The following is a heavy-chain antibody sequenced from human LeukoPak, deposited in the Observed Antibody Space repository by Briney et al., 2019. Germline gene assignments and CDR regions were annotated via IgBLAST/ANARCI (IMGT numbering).Heavy chain of an antibody. CDR3: ARAYYGSGSPQFDY. Sequence: SETLSLTCAVYGGSFSGYYWSWIRRPPGKGLEWIGEINHSGSTNYNPSLKSRVTISVDTSKNQFSLKLGSVTAADTAVYYCARAYYGSGSPQFDYWGQGTLVTVSS. D-gene: IGHD3-10*01. CDR1: GGSFSGYY. V-gene: IGHV4-34*01. CDR2: INHSGST. J-gene: IGHJ4*02.